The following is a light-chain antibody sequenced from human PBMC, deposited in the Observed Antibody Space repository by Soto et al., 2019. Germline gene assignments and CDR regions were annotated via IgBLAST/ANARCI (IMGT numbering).Light chain of an antibody. Sequence: QGVLTQEPSLTLSPGGTVTLTCGSSTGAVTNGHYPYWFQQTPGQAPRTLIYDTTNRHSWTPARFSGSLLGGKAALTLSGAQPEDEAEYYCLLSYNGPYVFGTGTKVTVL. CDR3: LLSYNGPYV. CDR1: TGAVTNGHY. V-gene: IGLV7-46*01. J-gene: IGLJ1*01. CDR2: DTT.